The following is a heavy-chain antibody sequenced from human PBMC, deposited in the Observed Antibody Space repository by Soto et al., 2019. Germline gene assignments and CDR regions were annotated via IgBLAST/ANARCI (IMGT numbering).Heavy chain of an antibody. CDR1: GFTFSNAW. Sequence: VGSLRLSCAASGFTFSNAWMSWVRQAPGKGLEWVGRIKSKTDGGTTDYAAPVKGRFTISRDDSKNTLYLQMNSLKTEDTAVYYCTTDIFAPAAFVLDYWGQGTLVTVSS. V-gene: IGHV3-15*01. CDR3: TTDIFAPAAFVLDY. D-gene: IGHD2-2*01. CDR2: IKSKTDGGTT. J-gene: IGHJ4*02.